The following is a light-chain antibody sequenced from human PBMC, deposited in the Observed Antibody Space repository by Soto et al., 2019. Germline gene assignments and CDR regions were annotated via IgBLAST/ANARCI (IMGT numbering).Light chain of an antibody. CDR3: QQYNTWLWT. J-gene: IGKJ1*01. Sequence: EVVMTQSPATLSVSPGERVTLSCRASQSINAHLAWYQQKPGQAPRLLIHGASTRATGIPARFSGSAFGTEFMLTISSLQAEDFAVYYCQQYNTWLWTFGQGTKVEIQ. CDR1: QSINAH. CDR2: GAS. V-gene: IGKV3-15*01.